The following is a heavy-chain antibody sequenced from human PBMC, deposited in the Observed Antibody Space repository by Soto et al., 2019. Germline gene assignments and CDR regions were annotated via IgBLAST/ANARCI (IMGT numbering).Heavy chain of an antibody. CDR1: GGSISSSSYY. J-gene: IGHJ5*02. D-gene: IGHD3-22*01. CDR3: ARLGGYYQAFDP. CDR2: IYYSGYT. Sequence: SETLSLTCTVSGGSISSSSYYWGWIRQPPGKGLEWIGSIYYSGYTYYNPSLKSRVTISVDTSKNQFSLKLSSVTAADTAVYYCARLGGYYQAFDPWGQGTLVTVSS. V-gene: IGHV4-39*01.